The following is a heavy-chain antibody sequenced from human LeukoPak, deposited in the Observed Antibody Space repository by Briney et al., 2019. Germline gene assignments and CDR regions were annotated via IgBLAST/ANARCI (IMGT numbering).Heavy chain of an antibody. CDR1: GFTFGTYW. V-gene: IGHV3-74*01. D-gene: IGHD2-15*01. Sequence: GGSLTLSCAASGFTFGTYWRHWVRQPPGKGLGWVSRINRVGSSTSYEDSVKGRFTISRDNAKHTLYLQMNSMRAVDTAVYYCARDPFPSYCSGGSCCSAFWGQGTLVPVSS. CDR2: INRVGSST. CDR3: ARDPFPSYCSGGSCCSAF. J-gene: IGHJ4*02.